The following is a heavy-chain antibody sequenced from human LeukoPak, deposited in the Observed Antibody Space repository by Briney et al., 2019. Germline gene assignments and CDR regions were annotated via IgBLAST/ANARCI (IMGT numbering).Heavy chain of an antibody. CDR3: AKASVWTMVRVVSYFDE. D-gene: IGHD3-10*01. CDR2: ISGSGDNT. CDR1: GFTFSSYG. J-gene: IGHJ4*02. Sequence: GGSLRLSCAASGFTFSSYGMTWVRQAPGKGLEWVSGISGSGDNTWYADSVKGRFTISRDNSKKTLDLQMHSLRAEDTAIYYCAKASVWTMVRVVSYFDEWGQGIQVTVSS. V-gene: IGHV3-23*01.